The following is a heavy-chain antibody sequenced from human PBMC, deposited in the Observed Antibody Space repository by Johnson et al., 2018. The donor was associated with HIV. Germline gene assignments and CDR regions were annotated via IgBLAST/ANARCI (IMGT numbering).Heavy chain of an antibody. CDR2: ISNDGSNK. V-gene: IGHV3-30*03. Sequence: VQLVESGGGVVQPGRSLRLSCAASGFTVRSNYMSWVRQAPGKGLEWVAVISNDGSNKFYADSVKGRFTISRDNSKNTLYLQMNSLRAEDTAGYYCARATTPHDAFDIWGQGTMVTVSS. CDR1: GFTVRSNY. D-gene: IGHD1-1*01. J-gene: IGHJ3*02. CDR3: ARATTPHDAFDI.